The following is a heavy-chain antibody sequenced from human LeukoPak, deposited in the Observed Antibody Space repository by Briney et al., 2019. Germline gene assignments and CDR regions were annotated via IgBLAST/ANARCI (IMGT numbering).Heavy chain of an antibody. V-gene: IGHV4-39*01. D-gene: IGHD5-24*01. J-gene: IGHJ6*03. CDR2: IYYSGST. CDR1: GGSISSSSYY. Sequence: SETLSLTCTVSGGSISSSSYYWGWIRQPPGKGLEWIGSIYYSGSTYYNPSLKSRVTISVDTSKNQFSLKLSSVTAADTAVYYCARAYNNYYYYYMDVWGKGTTVTVSS. CDR3: ARAYNNYYYYYMDV.